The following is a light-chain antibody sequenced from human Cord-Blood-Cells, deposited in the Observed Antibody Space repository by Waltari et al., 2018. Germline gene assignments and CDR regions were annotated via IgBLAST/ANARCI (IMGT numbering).Light chain of an antibody. V-gene: IGKV1-39*01. CDR1: QSISSY. CDR3: QQSYSTPPT. CDR2: AAS. Sequence: DLQMTQSPSSLSASVGDQVTITCRASQSISSYLNWYQQKPGKAPKLLIYAASSLQSGVPSRFSGSGSGTDFTLTISSLQPEDFATYYCQQSYSTPPTFGQGTRLEIK. J-gene: IGKJ5*01.